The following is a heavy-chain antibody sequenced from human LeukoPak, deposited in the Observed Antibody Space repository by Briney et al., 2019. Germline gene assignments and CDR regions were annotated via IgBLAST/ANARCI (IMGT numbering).Heavy chain of an antibody. CDR1: GFTFSSYS. Sequence: GGSLRLSCAASGFTFSSYSMNWVRQAPGKGLEWVSSISSSSSYIYYADSVKGRFTISRDNAKNSLYLQMNSLRAEDTALYYCAKDFVRYNIQFDYWGQGALVTVSS. CDR3: AKDFVRYNIQFDY. CDR2: ISSSSSYI. V-gene: IGHV3-21*04. D-gene: IGHD1-1*01. J-gene: IGHJ4*02.